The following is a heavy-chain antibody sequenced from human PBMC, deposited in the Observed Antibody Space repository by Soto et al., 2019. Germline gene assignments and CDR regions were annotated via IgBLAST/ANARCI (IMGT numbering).Heavy chain of an antibody. CDR2: IYYSGST. J-gene: IGHJ4*02. V-gene: IGHV4-59*08. CDR3: ARQLRSGGNGY. Sequence: PSETLSLTCTVSGGSISSYYWSWIRQPPGKGLEWIGYIYYSGSTNYNPSLKSRVTISVDTSKNQFSLKLSSVTAADTAVYYCARQLRSGGNGYWGQGTQVTVSS. CDR1: GGSISSYY. D-gene: IGHD2-15*01.